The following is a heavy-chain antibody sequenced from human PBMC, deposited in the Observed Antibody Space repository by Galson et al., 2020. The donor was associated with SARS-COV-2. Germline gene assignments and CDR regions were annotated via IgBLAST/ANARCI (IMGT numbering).Heavy chain of an antibody. V-gene: IGHV3-7*01. J-gene: IGHJ6*03. CDR1: GFTFSSYW. D-gene: IGHD6-19*01. CDR2: IKQDGSEK. CDR3: ARDASASKYSSGWYYYYYYMDV. Sequence: GGSLRLSCAASGFTFSSYWMSWVRQAPGKGLEWVANIKQDGSEKYYVDSVKGRFTISRDNAKNSLYLQMNSLRAEDTAVYYCARDASASKYSSGWYYYYYYMDVWGKGTAVTVSS.